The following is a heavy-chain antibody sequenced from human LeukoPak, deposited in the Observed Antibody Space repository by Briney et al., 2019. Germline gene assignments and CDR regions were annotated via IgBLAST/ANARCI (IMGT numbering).Heavy chain of an antibody. J-gene: IGHJ3*02. CDR2: ISWNSGSI. CDR3: AKDKIHFGVVPDAFDI. D-gene: IGHD3-3*01. V-gene: IGHV3-9*01. Sequence: GRSLRLSCAASGFTFDDYAMHWVRQAPGKGLEWVSGISWNSGSIGYADSVKGRFTISRDNAKNSLYLQMNSLRAEDTALYYCAKDKIHFGVVPDAFDIWGQGTMVTVSS. CDR1: GFTFDDYA.